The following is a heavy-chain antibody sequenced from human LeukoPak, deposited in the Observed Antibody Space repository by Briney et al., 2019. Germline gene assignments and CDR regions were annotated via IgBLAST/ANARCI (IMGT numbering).Heavy chain of an antibody. CDR2: INHSGST. Sequence: WETLSLTCAVYGGSFSGYYWSWIRQPPGKGLEWIGEINHSGSTNYYPFLKSRVTISVHTYKKEFSLKLSSVTAADTAVYYCASGRVSYDSSGNYARFLDYWGQGTLVTVS. V-gene: IGHV4-34*01. CDR1: GGSFSGYY. CDR3: ASGRVSYDSSGNYARFLDY. D-gene: IGHD3-22*01. J-gene: IGHJ4*02.